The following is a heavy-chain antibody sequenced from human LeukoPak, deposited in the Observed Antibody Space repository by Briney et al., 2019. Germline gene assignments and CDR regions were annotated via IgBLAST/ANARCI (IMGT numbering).Heavy chain of an antibody. CDR3: AKDRSCINDVCHGDFDY. Sequence: EASVKVSCKASGYTFTSYDINWVRQATGQGLEWMGWMNPNSGNTGYAQKFQGRVTMTRNTSISTAYMELSSLRSEDTAVYYCAKDRSCINDVCHGDFDYWGQGTLVTVSS. CDR1: GYTFTSYD. D-gene: IGHD2-8*01. V-gene: IGHV1-8*01. J-gene: IGHJ4*02. CDR2: MNPNSGNT.